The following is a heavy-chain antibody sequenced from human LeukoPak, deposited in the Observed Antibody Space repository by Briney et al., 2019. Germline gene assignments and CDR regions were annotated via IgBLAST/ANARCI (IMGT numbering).Heavy chain of an antibody. J-gene: IGHJ5*02. Sequence: SETLSLTCTVSGGSISSRSYYWGWIRQPPGEGLEWIATIYSSGITYQNPSLKSRVTISVDTSKTHFSLKLSSVTAADTAVYYCAREVVVAYYDFWSGSNWFDPWGQGTLVTVSS. CDR3: AREVVVAYYDFWSGSNWFDP. CDR2: IYSSGIT. V-gene: IGHV4-39*02. D-gene: IGHD3-3*01. CDR1: GGSISSRSYY.